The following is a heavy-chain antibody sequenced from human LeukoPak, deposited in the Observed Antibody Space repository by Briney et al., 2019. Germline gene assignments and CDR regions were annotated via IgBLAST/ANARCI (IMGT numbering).Heavy chain of an antibody. D-gene: IGHD6-19*01. V-gene: IGHV3-11*01. CDR1: GFTFSDYY. CDR3: ARRNSFAGSSGWSLLVFDY. J-gene: IGHJ4*02. Sequence: PGGSLRLSCAASGFTFSDYYMSWIRQAPGKGLEWVSYISSSGSTIYYADSVKGRFTISRDNAKNSLYLQMNSLRAEDTAVYYCARRNSFAGSSGWSLLVFDYWGQGTLVTVSS. CDR2: ISSSGSTI.